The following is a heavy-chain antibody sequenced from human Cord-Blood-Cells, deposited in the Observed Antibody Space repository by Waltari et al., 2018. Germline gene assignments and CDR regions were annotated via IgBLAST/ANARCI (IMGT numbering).Heavy chain of an antibody. Sequence: QVQLQESGPGLVKPSETLSLTCTVSGGSISSYYWSWIRQPPGKGRAWIGYIYYSGSTNYNPSLKSRVTISVDTSKNQFSLKLSSVTAADTAVYYCARLSYYDSSDLGTYYYYGMDVWGQGTTVTVSS. D-gene: IGHD3-22*01. V-gene: IGHV4-59*08. CDR3: ARLSYYDSSDLGTYYYYGMDV. CDR2: IYYSGST. CDR1: GGSISSYY. J-gene: IGHJ6*02.